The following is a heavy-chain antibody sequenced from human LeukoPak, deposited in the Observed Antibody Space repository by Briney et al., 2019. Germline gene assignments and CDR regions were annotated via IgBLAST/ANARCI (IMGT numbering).Heavy chain of an antibody. D-gene: IGHD6-13*01. Sequence: SETLSLTCTVSGGSISSSSYYWGGIRQPPGKGLEWIGSIYYSGSTYYNPSLKSRVTISVDTSKNQFSLKLSSVTAADTAVYYCARLFGQQLVLGPTSPYYYGMDVWGQGTTVTVSS. CDR3: ARLFGQQLVLGPTSPYYYGMDV. J-gene: IGHJ6*02. CDR2: IYYSGST. V-gene: IGHV4-39*01. CDR1: GGSISSSSYY.